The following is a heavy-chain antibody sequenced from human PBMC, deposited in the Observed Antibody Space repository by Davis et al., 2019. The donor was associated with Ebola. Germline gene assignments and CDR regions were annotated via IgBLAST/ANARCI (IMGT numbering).Heavy chain of an antibody. J-gene: IGHJ4*02. CDR2: INPSGGST. D-gene: IGHD6-19*01. V-gene: IGHV1-46*01. CDR1: GYTLTRYY. Sequence: ASVKVSCKAFGYTLTRYYMHWVRQAPGQGLEWMGIINPSGGSTTYAQKFQGRVTMTRDTSTSTVYMDLSSLRSEDTAVYYCARDNPYSSGWSNPPGDYWGQGTLVTVSS. CDR3: ARDNPYSSGWSNPPGDY.